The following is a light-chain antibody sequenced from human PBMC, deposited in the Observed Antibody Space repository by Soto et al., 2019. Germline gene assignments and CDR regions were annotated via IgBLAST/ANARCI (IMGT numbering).Light chain of an antibody. J-gene: IGKJ2*01. CDR3: QQYGSSSVYT. CDR1: HSISSSY. CDR2: GAS. Sequence: EVVLTQSPGTLSLSPGNRATLSCRASHSISSSYVAWYQQKAGQSPRLLIYGASTRATGIPDRFGGSGSGTEFSLTISRLEPEDSAVYYCQQYGSSSVYTFGQGTRLEIK. V-gene: IGKV3-20*01.